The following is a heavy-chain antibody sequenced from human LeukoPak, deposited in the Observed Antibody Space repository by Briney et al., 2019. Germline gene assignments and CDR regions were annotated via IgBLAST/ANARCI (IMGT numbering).Heavy chain of an antibody. J-gene: IGHJ4*02. Sequence: PSETLSLTCTVSGGSISSSSYYWGWIRQPPGKGLEWIGSIYYSGSTYYNPSLKSRVTISVDTSKNQSSLKLSSVTAADTAVYYCHYYCTNGVCSPFDYWGQGTLVTVSS. CDR1: GGSISSSSYY. V-gene: IGHV4-39*01. D-gene: IGHD2-8*01. CDR2: IYYSGST. CDR3: HYYCTNGVCSPFDY.